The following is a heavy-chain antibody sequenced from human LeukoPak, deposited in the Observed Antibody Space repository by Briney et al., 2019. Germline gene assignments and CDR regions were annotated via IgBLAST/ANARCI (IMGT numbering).Heavy chain of an antibody. Sequence: GGSLRLSCTASGFTFGDYAMSWFRQAPGKGLEWVSSVSGTSGYMYYADSVKGRFTISRDNSKNSLYLQMNSLRAEDTAVYYCARKNFFDYWGQGTLVTVSS. J-gene: IGHJ4*02. CDR2: VSGTSGYM. CDR3: ARKNFFDY. CDR1: GFTFGDYA. D-gene: IGHD2/OR15-2a*01. V-gene: IGHV3-21*01.